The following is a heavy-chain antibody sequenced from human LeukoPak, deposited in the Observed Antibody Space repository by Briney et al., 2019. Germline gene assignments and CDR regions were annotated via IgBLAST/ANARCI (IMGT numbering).Heavy chain of an antibody. D-gene: IGHD3-10*01. CDR2: ISYDGSNK. CDR1: GFTVSSNY. Sequence: PGGSLRLSCAVSGFTVSSNYMTWVRRAPGKGLEWVAVISYDGSNKYYADSVKGRFTISRDNSKNTLYLQMNSLRAEDTAVYYCARELWLDYYYGMDVWGQGTTVTVSS. J-gene: IGHJ6*02. V-gene: IGHV3-30-3*01. CDR3: ARELWLDYYYGMDV.